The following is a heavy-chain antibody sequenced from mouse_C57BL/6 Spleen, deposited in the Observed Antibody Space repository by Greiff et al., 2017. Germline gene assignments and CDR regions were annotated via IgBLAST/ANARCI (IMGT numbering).Heavy chain of an antibody. D-gene: IGHD1-1*01. CDR2: IRSKSSTYAT. CDR3: VRGEITTVEPFAY. V-gene: IGHV10-3*01. J-gene: IGHJ3*01. CDR1: GFTFHTYA. Sequence: VKLVESGGGLVKPKGSLKLSCAASGFTFHTYAMHWVRQAPGKGLEWVARIRSKSSTYATYYADSVKDRVTISRDDSQSMLYLQMNNLKTEDTAMYYCVRGEITTVEPFAYWGQGTLVTVSA.